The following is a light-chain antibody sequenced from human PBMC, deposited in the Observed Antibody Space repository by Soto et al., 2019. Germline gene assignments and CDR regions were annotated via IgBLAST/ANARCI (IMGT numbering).Light chain of an antibody. CDR2: DAT. CDR3: QQYDDVLFT. CDR1: QDISNY. Sequence: DIQMTQSPSSLSSSVGDRVTITCQASQDISNYLNWYQQKPGKAPKLLIYDATTLETGVPSRFSGSGSGTDFTFTISSLQPEDFATYYCQQYDDVLFTFGPGTKVDIK. J-gene: IGKJ3*01. V-gene: IGKV1-33*01.